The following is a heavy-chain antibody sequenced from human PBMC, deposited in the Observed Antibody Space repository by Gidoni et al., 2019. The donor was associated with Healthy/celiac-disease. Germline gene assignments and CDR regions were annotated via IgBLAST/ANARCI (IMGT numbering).Heavy chain of an antibody. CDR2: IIPICGTA. CDR3: ARDHDSSGYYYHYYGMDV. Sequence: QVQLVQSGAEVKKPGSSVKVSCKASGGTFSSYALSWVRQAPGQGLEWMGGIIPICGTANYAQKFQGRVTITADESTSTAYMELSSLRSEDTAVYYCARDHDSSGYYYHYYGMDVWGQGTTVTVSS. D-gene: IGHD3-22*01. CDR1: GGTFSSYA. J-gene: IGHJ6*02. V-gene: IGHV1-69*01.